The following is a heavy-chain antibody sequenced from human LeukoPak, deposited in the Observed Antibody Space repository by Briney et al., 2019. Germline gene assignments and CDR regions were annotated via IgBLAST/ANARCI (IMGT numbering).Heavy chain of an antibody. J-gene: IGHJ2*01. CDR1: GGSFSGNY. CDR2: IHYSGST. CDR3: ARDKGDGFDI. V-gene: IGHV4-59*01. D-gene: IGHD3-10*01. Sequence: KASETLSLTCIVSGGSFSGNYWIWIRQPPGKGLEWIGYIHYSGSTNYNPSLKSRVTIFIDTSKNQISLRLSSVTAADTAVYYCARDKGDGFDIWGRGTLVTVSS.